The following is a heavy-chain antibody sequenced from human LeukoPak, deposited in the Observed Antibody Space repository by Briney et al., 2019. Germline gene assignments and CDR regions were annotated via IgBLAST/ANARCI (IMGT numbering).Heavy chain of an antibody. J-gene: IGHJ4*02. D-gene: IGHD3-3*01. CDR3: AKDFWSGYYPTY. V-gene: IGHV3-23*01. CDR1: GFTFSSYA. CDR2: SGSGGST. Sequence: GGSLRLSCAASGFTFSSYAMSWVRQAPGKGLEWVSGSGSGGSTYYADSVKGRFTIPRDNSKNTLFLQMNSLRAEDTAVYYCAKDFWSGYYPTYWGQGTLVTVSS.